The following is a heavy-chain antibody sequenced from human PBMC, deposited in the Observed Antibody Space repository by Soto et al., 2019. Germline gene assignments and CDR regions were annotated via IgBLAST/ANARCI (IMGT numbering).Heavy chain of an antibody. J-gene: IGHJ3*02. CDR1: GYTFTGYY. Sequence: ASVKVSCKASGYTFTGYYVHWVRQAPGQGLEWMGWINPNSGGTNYAQKFQGWVTMTRDTSISTAYMELSRLRSDDTAVYYCARSLTLTWATISWSLRAFDIWGQGTMVTVSS. CDR3: ARSLTLTWATISWSLRAFDI. D-gene: IGHD5-12*01. V-gene: IGHV1-2*04. CDR2: INPNSGGT.